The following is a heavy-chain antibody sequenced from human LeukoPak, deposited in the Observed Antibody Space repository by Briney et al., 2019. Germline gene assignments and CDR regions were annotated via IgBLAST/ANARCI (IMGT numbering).Heavy chain of an antibody. D-gene: IGHD3-3*01. CDR2: INHSGST. J-gene: IGHJ6*02. CDR1: GGSFSGYY. Sequence: SETLSLTCAVYGGSFSGYYWSWVRQPPGKGLEWIGEINHSGSTNYNPSLKSRVTISVDTSKNQFSLKLSSVTAADTAVYYCARSTYYDFWSGYYGPSNYYYYGMDVWGQGTTVTVSS. V-gene: IGHV4-34*01. CDR3: ARSTYYDFWSGYYGPSNYYYYGMDV.